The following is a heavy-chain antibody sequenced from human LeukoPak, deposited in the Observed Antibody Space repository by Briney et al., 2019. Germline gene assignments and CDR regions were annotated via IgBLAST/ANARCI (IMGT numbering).Heavy chain of an antibody. CDR1: GFTFSSYA. Sequence: GGSLRLSCAASGFTFSSYAMSWVRQAPGKGLEWVSAISGSGGSTYYADSVKGRFTISRDNSKNTLYLQMNSLRAEDTAVYYCAKDGYCSSTSCYRGTFDYWGQGTLVTVSS. J-gene: IGHJ4*02. CDR2: ISGSGGST. V-gene: IGHV3-23*01. CDR3: AKDGYCSSTSCYRGTFDY. D-gene: IGHD2-2*02.